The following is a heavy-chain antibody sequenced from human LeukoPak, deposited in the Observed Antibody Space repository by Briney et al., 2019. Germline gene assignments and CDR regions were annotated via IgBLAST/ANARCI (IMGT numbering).Heavy chain of an antibody. CDR1: GGSISSYY. CDR3: AGSSGYPLDY. D-gene: IGHD3-22*01. Sequence: PSETLSLTCTVSGGSISSYYWSWIRQPPGKGLEWIGYIYYSGSTNYNPSLKSRVTISVDTSKNQFSLKLSSVTAADTAVYYCAGSSGYPLDYWGQGTLVTVSS. CDR2: IYYSGST. J-gene: IGHJ4*02. V-gene: IGHV4-59*01.